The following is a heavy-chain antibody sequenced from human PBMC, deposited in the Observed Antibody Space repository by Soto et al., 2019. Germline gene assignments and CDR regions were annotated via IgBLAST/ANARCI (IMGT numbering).Heavy chain of an antibody. J-gene: IGHJ6*02. CDR2: INPSGGST. Sequence: QVQLVQSGAEVKKPGASVKVSCETSGYTFTTYYMHWVRRAPGQGLEWMGMINPSGGSTSYAQKFHGRVTMIRDTSTRTIYMELRSLRRDDTAIYYCSRRAYNYANMDVWGQGTTVTVSS. D-gene: IGHD5-18*01. CDR3: SRRAYNYANMDV. CDR1: GYTFTTYY. V-gene: IGHV1-46*01.